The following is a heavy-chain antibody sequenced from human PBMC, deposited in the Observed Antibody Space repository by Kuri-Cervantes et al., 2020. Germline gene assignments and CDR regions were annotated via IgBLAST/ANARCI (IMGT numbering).Heavy chain of an antibody. CDR1: GFTFSSYW. V-gene: IGHV3-74*01. CDR3: ARDRVWEYYYYYMDV. CDR2: INSDGSST. Sequence: GGSLRLSCAASGFTFSSYWMHWVRQAPGKGLVWVSRINSDGSSTSYADSVKGRFTISRDNAKNTLYLQMNSLRAEDAAVYYCARDRVWEYYYYYMDVWGKGTTVTVSS. J-gene: IGHJ6*03. D-gene: IGHD3-16*01.